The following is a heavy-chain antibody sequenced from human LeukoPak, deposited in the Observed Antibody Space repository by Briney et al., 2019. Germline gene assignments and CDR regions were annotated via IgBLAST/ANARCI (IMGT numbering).Heavy chain of an antibody. CDR1: GFSLSTSGMC. CDR3: ARIPSIAAAGVYYFDY. CDR2: IDWDDDK. J-gene: IGHJ4*02. Sequence: VSGPALVKPTQTHTLTCTFSGFSLSTSGMCVSWIRQPPGKALEWLARIDWDDDKYYSTSLKTRLTISKDTSKNRVVLTMTNMDPVDTATYYCARIPSIAAAGVYYFDYWGQGTLVTVSS. V-gene: IGHV2-70*11. D-gene: IGHD6-13*01.